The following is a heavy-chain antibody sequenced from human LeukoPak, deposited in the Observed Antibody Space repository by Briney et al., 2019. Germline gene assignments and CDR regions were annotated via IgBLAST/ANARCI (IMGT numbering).Heavy chain of an antibody. J-gene: IGHJ3*02. CDR3: ARAKHSSSPPRDAFDI. CDR2: ISSSSSYI. V-gene: IGHV3-21*01. Sequence: GGSLRLSCAASGFTFSSYSMNWVRQAPGKGLEWVSSISSSSSYIYYADSVKGRFTISRDNAKNSLYLQMNSLRAEDTAVYYCARAKHSSSPPRDAFDIWGQGTMVTVSS. CDR1: GFTFSSYS. D-gene: IGHD6-6*01.